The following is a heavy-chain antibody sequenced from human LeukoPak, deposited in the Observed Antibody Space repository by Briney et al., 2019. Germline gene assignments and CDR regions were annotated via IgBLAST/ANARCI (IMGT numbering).Heavy chain of an antibody. J-gene: IGHJ5*02. D-gene: IGHD3-22*01. CDR1: GYTFTGYY. Sequence: ASVKVSCKASGYTFTGYYMHWVRQAPGQGLEWMGWINPNSGGTNYAQKFQGRVTMTRDTSISTAYMELSRLRSDDTAVYYCARGDTYYYDSSGYYRSYHRFDPWGQGTLVTVSS. CDR3: ARGDTYYYDSSGYYRSYHRFDP. V-gene: IGHV1-2*02. CDR2: INPNSGGT.